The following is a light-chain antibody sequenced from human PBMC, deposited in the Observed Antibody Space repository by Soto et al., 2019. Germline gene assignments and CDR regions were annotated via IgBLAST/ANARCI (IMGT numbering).Light chain of an antibody. J-gene: IGLJ1*01. Sequence: QSALTQPASVSGSPGQSITISCPGTSSYVGGYNYVSWYQQHPGKAPKLMIYEVTTRPSGVSDRFSGSQSGNTASLTISGLQAEDEADYYCSSYTSSTTLYVFGTGTKVTVL. CDR2: EVT. CDR3: SSYTSSTTLYV. V-gene: IGLV2-14*01. CDR1: SSYVGGYNY.